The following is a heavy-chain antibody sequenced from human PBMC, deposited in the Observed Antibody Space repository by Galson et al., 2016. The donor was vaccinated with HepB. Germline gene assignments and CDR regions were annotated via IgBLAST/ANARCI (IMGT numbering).Heavy chain of an antibody. J-gene: IGHJ6*01. CDR2: MYPDDSDT. CDR3: ARRRDGMDV. Sequence: QSGAEVKKPGESLKISCQGSGYTFTDYWIGWVRQMPGKGLEWMGIMYPDDSDTRYSPSFQGQVTFSADKSISTAYLQWSSLKASDTAMNYCARRRDGMDVWGQGTTVIVSS. V-gene: IGHV5-51*01. CDR1: GYTFTDYW.